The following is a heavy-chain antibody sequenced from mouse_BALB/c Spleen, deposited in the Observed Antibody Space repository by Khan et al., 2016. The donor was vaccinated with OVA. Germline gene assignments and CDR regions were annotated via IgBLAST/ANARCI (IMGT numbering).Heavy chain of an antibody. CDR2: VNPNTGGT. Sequence: EVQLQQSGPDLVKPGASVKISCKASGYSFTLYYMTWVRQCHGKSLEWIGRVNPNTGGTDYNQDFKGKAILTVDKSSNTAYMEFRSLTSEDSAVYYCARGYDFVAYWGQGTLVTVSA. V-gene: IGHV1-26*01. D-gene: IGHD2-14*01. J-gene: IGHJ3*01. CDR1: GYSFTLYY. CDR3: ARGYDFVAY.